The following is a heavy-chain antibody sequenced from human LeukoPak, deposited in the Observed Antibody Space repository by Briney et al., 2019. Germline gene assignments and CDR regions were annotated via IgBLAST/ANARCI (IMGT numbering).Heavy chain of an antibody. D-gene: IGHD3-22*01. CDR3: ARDRNYYDSSGYHSVDY. J-gene: IGHJ4*02. CDR1: GFTFDDYA. Sequence: GGSLRLSCAASGFTFDDYAMHWVRQAPGKGLEWVSGISWNSGSIGYADSVKGRFTISRDNAKNSLYLQMNSLRAEDTAVYYCARDRNYYDSSGYHSVDYWGQGTLVTVSS. V-gene: IGHV3-9*01. CDR2: ISWNSGSI.